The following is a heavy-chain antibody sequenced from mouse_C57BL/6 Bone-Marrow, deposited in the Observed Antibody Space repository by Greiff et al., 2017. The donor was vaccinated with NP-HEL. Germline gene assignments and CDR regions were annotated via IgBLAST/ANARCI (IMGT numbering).Heavy chain of an antibody. Sequence: EVQLVESVAELVRPGASVKLSCTASGFNIKNTYMHWVKQRPEQGLEWIGRIDPANGNTKYAPKFQGKATITADTSSNTAYLQLSSLTSEDTAIYYCASRLLRLYYAMDYWGQGTSVTVSS. CDR2: IDPANGNT. CDR1: GFNIKNTY. J-gene: IGHJ4*01. D-gene: IGHD2-3*01. CDR3: ASRLLRLYYAMDY. V-gene: IGHV14-3*01.